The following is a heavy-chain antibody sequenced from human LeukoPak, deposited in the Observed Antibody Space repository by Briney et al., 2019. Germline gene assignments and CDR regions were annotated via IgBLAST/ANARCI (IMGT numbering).Heavy chain of an antibody. D-gene: IGHD4-17*01. CDR2: ISAYNGNT. Sequence: ASVKVSCKASDYTFTSYGISWVRQSPGQGLEWMGWISAYNGNTNYAQKLQGRVTMTTDTSTSTAYMELRSLRSDDTAVYYCARDCKKVTTAPYYFDYWGQGTLVTVSS. J-gene: IGHJ4*02. CDR3: ARDCKKVTTAPYYFDY. CDR1: DYTFTSYG. V-gene: IGHV1-18*01.